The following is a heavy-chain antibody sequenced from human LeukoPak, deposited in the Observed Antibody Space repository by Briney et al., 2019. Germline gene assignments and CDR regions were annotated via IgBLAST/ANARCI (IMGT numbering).Heavy chain of an antibody. CDR3: ARRDYDYVWGSYHPAVETEYFQN. CDR1: GGFISSNNYY. V-gene: IGHV4-39*01. D-gene: IGHD3-16*02. Sequence: PSETLSLTCTVSGGFISSNNYYWGWIRQPPGKGLEWIGSIYYSGSTYYNPSLKSRVTISVDTSKNQFSLKLSSVTAADTAVYYCARRDYDYVWGSYHPAVETEYFQNWGQGTLVTVSS. CDR2: IYYSGST. J-gene: IGHJ1*01.